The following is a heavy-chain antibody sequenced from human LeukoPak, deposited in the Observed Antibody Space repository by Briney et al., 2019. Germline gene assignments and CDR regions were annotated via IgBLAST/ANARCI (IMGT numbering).Heavy chain of an antibody. V-gene: IGHV4-39*07. J-gene: IGHJ3*02. CDR1: GGSISSSSYY. Sequence: SETLSLTCTVSGGSISSSSYYWGWIRQPPGKGLEWIGSIYYSGSTYYNPSLKSRVTISVDTSKNEFSLQLNSVTPEDTAVYHCARGGLISLANTPLGAFDIWGQGTMVSVSS. D-gene: IGHD3/OR15-3a*01. CDR3: ARGGLISLANTPLGAFDI. CDR2: IYYSGST.